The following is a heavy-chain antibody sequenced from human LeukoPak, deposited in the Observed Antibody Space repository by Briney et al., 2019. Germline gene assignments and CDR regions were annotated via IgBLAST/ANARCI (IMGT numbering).Heavy chain of an antibody. CDR3: ARARGLYYYDSSGYLRY. Sequence: ASVKVSCKASGYTFTSYDINWVRQATGQGLEWMGWMNPNSGNTGYAQKFQGRVTMTRNTSISTAYMELSSLRFEDTAVYYCARARGLYYYDSSGYLRYWGQGTLVTVSS. CDR1: GYTFTSYD. CDR2: MNPNSGNT. J-gene: IGHJ4*02. D-gene: IGHD3-22*01. V-gene: IGHV1-8*01.